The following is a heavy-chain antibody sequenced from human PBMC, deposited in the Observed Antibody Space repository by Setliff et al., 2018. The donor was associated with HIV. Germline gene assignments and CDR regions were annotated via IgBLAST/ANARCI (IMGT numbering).Heavy chain of an antibody. D-gene: IGHD3-10*01. J-gene: IGHJ3*01. CDR2: ISVYNGNT. Sequence: VKVSCKTSGYTFSDYGITWVRQAPGQGLEWMGWISVYNGNTNYAQKFQGRLSMSTASSTSTANMFLRSLRYDDTAVYYCVRDGPPRGAFDVWGQGTMVT. V-gene: IGHV1-18*01. CDR3: VRDGPPRGAFDV. CDR1: GYTFSDYG.